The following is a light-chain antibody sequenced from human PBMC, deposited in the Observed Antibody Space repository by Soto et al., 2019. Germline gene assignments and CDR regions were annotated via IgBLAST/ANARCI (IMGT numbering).Light chain of an antibody. Sequence: EIVMTQSPATLSVSPGERATLSCRASQSVSSNLAWYHQKPGQAPRLLIYGASTRATGIQARFSGSGSGTEFTLTISSLQSEDFAVYYWQQYNNWSPYTFGQGTKLELK. V-gene: IGKV3-15*01. CDR2: GAS. CDR1: QSVSSN. J-gene: IGKJ2*01. CDR3: QQYNNWSPYT.